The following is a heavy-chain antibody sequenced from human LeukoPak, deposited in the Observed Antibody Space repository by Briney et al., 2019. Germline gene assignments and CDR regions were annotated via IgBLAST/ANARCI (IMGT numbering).Heavy chain of an antibody. J-gene: IGHJ4*02. CDR2: TSSDLNVK. CDR1: GFTFRNYV. D-gene: IGHD3-22*01. Sequence: GGSLRLSCAASGFTFRNYVIHWVRQAPGKGLEWVAVTSSDLNVKLYADSAKGRFTISRDNSKNTLYLQMNSLRAEDTAVYYCARDQGYDSSGYYVGPFDYLGQGTLVTVSS. CDR3: ARDQGYDSSGYYVGPFDY. V-gene: IGHV3-30-3*01.